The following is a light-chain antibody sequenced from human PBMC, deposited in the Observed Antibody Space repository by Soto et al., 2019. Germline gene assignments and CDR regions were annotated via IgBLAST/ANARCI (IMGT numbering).Light chain of an antibody. J-gene: IGKJ1*01. V-gene: IGKV3D-20*01. CDR2: DAS. CDR3: QQYGSSPS. Sequence: EIVLTQSPATLSLSPGERATLSCGASQSVSSSYLAWYHQKPGLAPRLLIYDASSRATGIPDRFSGSGSVTDFTLTISRLEPEDFAVYYCQQYGSSPSFGQGTKVEIK. CDR1: QSVSSSY.